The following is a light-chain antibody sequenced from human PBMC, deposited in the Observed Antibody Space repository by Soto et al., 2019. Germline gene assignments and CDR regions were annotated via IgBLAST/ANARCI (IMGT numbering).Light chain of an antibody. V-gene: IGKV3-15*01. CDR1: QSVSSSY. CDR3: QHYKTWPLA. Sequence: EIVLTQSPGTLSLSPGERATLSCRASQSVSSSYLAWYQQRPGQAPRLLIYDSNIRATGVPARFSGTRSGTEFTLTISGPQSEDFAIYYCQHYKTWPLAFGGGTKVDIK. CDR2: DSN. J-gene: IGKJ4*01.